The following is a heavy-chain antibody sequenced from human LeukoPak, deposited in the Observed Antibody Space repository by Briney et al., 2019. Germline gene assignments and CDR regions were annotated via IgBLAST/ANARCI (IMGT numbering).Heavy chain of an antibody. Sequence: GASVKVSCKASGGTFSSYAISWVRQAPGQGLEWMGGIIPIFGTANYAQKFQGRVTITADESTSTAYMELSSLRSEDTAVYYCARQRVVINRGYFDYWGQGTLVTVSS. J-gene: IGHJ4*02. CDR1: GGTFSSYA. D-gene: IGHD3-3*01. CDR2: IIPIFGTA. V-gene: IGHV1-69*13. CDR3: ARQRVVINRGYFDY.